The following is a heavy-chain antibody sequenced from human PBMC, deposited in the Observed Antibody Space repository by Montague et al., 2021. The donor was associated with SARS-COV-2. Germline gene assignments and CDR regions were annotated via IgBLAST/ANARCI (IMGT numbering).Heavy chain of an antibody. CDR2: ISYDGSNK. Sequence: SLRLSCAASGFTFSSYAMHWVRQAPGKGLEWVAVISYDGSNKYYADSVKGRFTISRDNSKNTLYLQMNSLRAEDTAVYYCAGIFPAIYYGMDVWGQGTTVTVSS. J-gene: IGHJ6*02. CDR3: AGIFPAIYYGMDV. D-gene: IGHD3-3*01. CDR1: GFTFSSYA. V-gene: IGHV3-30*04.